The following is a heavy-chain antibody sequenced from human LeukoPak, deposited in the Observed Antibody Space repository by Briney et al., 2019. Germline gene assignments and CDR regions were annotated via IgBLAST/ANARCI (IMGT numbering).Heavy chain of an antibody. D-gene: IGHD5-12*01. CDR1: GFTFSSYS. V-gene: IGHV3-21*01. J-gene: IGHJ4*02. CDR2: ISRSGRYI. Sequence: GGSLRLSCAASGFTFSSYSMNWVRQARGKGLEWVSSISRSGRYIYYADSVKGRFTISRDNAKNSLYLQMNSLRAEDTAVYYCARDRLDIVATIRAFDYWGQGTLVTVSS. CDR3: ARDRLDIVATIRAFDY.